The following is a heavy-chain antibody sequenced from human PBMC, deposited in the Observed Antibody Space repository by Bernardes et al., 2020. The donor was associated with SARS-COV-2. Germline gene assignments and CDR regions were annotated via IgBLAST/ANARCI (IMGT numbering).Heavy chain of an antibody. J-gene: IGHJ4*02. V-gene: IGHV1-2*02. Sequence: ASVKVSCKASGYTFSGYYIHWVRQAPGQGLEWMGWINANSGGTNYAQKFQGRVTMTRDTSISTAYMELSRLRSDDTAVYYCARESTVSWFGTAYWGQGTLVTVSS. CDR1: GYTFSGYY. CDR3: ARESTVSWFGTAY. D-gene: IGHD3-10*01. CDR2: INANSGGT.